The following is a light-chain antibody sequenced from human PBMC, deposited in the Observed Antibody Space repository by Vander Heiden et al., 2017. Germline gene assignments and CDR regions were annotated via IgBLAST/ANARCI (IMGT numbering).Light chain of an antibody. CDR1: QSISSW. Sequence: DIQMTQSPSTLSASVGDRVTITCRASQSISSWLAWYQQKPGKAPKLLIYKASSLESGVPSRFSGSGSGTEFTLTISSLQPDDFATYYCQQDNSCPFAFGHGTKVDIK. CDR3: QQDNSCPFA. CDR2: KAS. J-gene: IGKJ3*01. V-gene: IGKV1-5*03.